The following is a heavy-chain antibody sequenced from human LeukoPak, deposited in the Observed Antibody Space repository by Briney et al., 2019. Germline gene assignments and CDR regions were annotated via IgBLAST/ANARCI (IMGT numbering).Heavy chain of an antibody. CDR3: ARVSSSWFYAFDI. D-gene: IGHD6-13*01. CDR2: IYHSGST. Sequence: PSGTLSLTCAVSGGSISSSNWWSWVRPPPGKGLEWIGEIYHSGSTNYNPSLKSRVTISVDKSKNQFSLKLSSVTAADTVVYYCARVSSSWFYAFDIWGQGTMVTVSS. CDR1: GGSISSSNW. V-gene: IGHV4-4*02. J-gene: IGHJ3*02.